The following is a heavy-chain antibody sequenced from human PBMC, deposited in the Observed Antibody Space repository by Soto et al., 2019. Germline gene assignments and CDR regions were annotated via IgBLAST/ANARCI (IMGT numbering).Heavy chain of an antibody. CDR3: ARDEMVRGVINPYYYYYGMDV. Sequence: SETLSLTCTVSGGSISSGDYYWSWIRQPPGKGLEWIGYIYYSGSTYYNPSLKSRVTISVDTSKKQFSLKLSSVTAADTAVYYCARDEMVRGVINPYYYYYGMDVWGQGTTVTVSS. D-gene: IGHD3-10*01. V-gene: IGHV4-30-4*01. CDR2: IYYSGST. J-gene: IGHJ6*02. CDR1: GGSISSGDYY.